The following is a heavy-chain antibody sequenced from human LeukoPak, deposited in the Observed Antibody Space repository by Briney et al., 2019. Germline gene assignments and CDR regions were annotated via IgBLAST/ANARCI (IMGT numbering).Heavy chain of an antibody. CDR3: ARSSGWFRFDY. Sequence: SETLSLTCTVSGVSISSYYWTWIRQPPGKGLEWIGYIYYSGSTNYNPSLESRVTMSVDTSENQFSLKLSSVTAADTAVYYCARSSGWFRFDYWGQGTLVTVSS. J-gene: IGHJ4*02. D-gene: IGHD6-19*01. V-gene: IGHV4-59*01. CDR2: IYYSGST. CDR1: GVSISSYY.